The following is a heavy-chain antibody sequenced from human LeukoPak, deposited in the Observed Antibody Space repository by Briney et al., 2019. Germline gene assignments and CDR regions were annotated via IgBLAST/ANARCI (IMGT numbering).Heavy chain of an antibody. CDR1: GFTFSGYW. CDR3: ARVRGPTVATMYFND. D-gene: IGHD4-23*01. V-gene: IGHV3-48*02. Sequence: GGSLRLSCAASGFTFSGYWMSWVRQAPGKGLEWLSYISGGSSTMYFADSVKGRFTISRDNAKNSLYLQIKSLRDEDTAVYYCARVRGPTVATMYFNDWGQGTLVTVSS. CDR2: ISGGSSTM. J-gene: IGHJ4*02.